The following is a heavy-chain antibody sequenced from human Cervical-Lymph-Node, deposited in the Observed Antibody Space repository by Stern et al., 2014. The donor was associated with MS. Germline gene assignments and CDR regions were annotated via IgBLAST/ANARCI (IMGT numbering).Heavy chain of an antibody. D-gene: IGHD3-22*01. CDR1: GFPFSHAW. V-gene: IGHV3-15*01. CDR3: TTEEGFSGYSDY. CDR2: IKSKTEGETT. Sequence: EVQLVESGGGLVTPGGSLTLSCAVSGFPFSHAWVTWVRQAPGKGLEWVGRIKSKTEGETTDYAAPVKGRFTISRDDSKNTLYLQMNSLKSDDTAVYYCTTEEGFSGYSDYWGQGTLVTVSS. J-gene: IGHJ4*02.